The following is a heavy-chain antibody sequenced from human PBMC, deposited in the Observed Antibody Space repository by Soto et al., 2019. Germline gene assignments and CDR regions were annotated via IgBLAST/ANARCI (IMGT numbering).Heavy chain of an antibody. Sequence: QVQPVPSGAGVKKPGSSVKVSFKASGGTFSTYNISWVRQAPGQGLEWMGRIIPILGIANYAQKVQGRVTITADKSTSTAYMELSSLRSEDTAVYYCASRSTVVVAATEAFDYWGQGTLVTISS. CDR2: IIPILGIA. J-gene: IGHJ4*02. CDR1: GGTFSTYN. V-gene: IGHV1-69*02. D-gene: IGHD2-15*01. CDR3: ASRSTVVVAATEAFDY.